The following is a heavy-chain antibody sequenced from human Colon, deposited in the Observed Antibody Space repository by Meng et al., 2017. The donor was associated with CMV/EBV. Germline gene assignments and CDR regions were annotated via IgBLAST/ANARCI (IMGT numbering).Heavy chain of an antibody. D-gene: IGHD6-13*01. CDR2: IILIFGTA. CDR3: ARSRPGYSSSQMDYYYGMDV. CDR1: VGTFSSYA. V-gene: IGHV1-69*05. Sequence: SVNVSCKASVGTFSSYAISWVRQAPGQGLEWMGGIILIFGTANYAQKFQGRVTITTDESTSTAYMELSSLRSEDTAVYYCARSRPGYSSSQMDYYYGMDVWGQGTTVTVSS. J-gene: IGHJ6*02.